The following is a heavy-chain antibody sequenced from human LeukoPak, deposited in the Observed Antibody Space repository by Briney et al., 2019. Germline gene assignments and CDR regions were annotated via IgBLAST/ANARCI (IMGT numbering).Heavy chain of an antibody. V-gene: IGHV4-39*02. CDR3: ARDTSGAFDI. D-gene: IGHD3-3*01. CDR2: IYYSGST. J-gene: IGHJ3*02. CDR1: GGSISSSSYY. Sequence: SETLSLTCTVSGGSISSSSYYWGWIRQPPGKGLEWIGSIYYSGSTYYNPSLKSRVTISVDTSKNQFPLKLSSVTAADTAVYYCARDTSGAFDIWGQGTMVTVSS.